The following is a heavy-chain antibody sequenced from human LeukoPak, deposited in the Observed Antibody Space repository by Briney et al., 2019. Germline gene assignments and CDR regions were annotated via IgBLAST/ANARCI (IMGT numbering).Heavy chain of an antibody. J-gene: IGHJ4*02. CDR1: GFTFSSYA. V-gene: IGHV3-30-3*01. Sequence: PGGSLRLSCAASGFTFSSYAMHWARQAPGKGLEWVAVISYDGSNKYYADSVKGRFTISRDNSKNTLYLQMNSLRAEDTAVYYCARAREFDYWGQGTLVTVSS. CDR3: ARAREFDY. CDR2: ISYDGSNK.